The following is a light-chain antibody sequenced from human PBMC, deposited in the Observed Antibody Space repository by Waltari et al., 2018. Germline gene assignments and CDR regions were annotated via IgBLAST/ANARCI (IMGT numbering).Light chain of an antibody. V-gene: IGLV2-23*02. CDR3: CSYVTGDTWV. CDR2: EIN. J-gene: IGLJ3*02. Sequence: QSALTQPASVSGSPGQSITISCTGSRSDVGTYKFVSWYQQHPGQAPKLMIYEINQRPSGISNRFSGSKFGNTAVLTISGLQTDDEADYYCCSYVTGDTWVFGGGTRVAVL. CDR1: RSDVGTYKF.